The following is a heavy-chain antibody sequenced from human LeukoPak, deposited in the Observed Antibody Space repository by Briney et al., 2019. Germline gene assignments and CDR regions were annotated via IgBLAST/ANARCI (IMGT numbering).Heavy chain of an antibody. CDR3: ARTLGYCSSTSCYLFDY. CDR2: INPNSGGT. D-gene: IGHD2-2*01. CDR1: RYTFTGYY. V-gene: IGHV1-2*06. J-gene: IGHJ4*02. Sequence: ASLKLSCKASRYTFTGYYMHWVRQAPGQGLEWMGRINPNSGGTNYTQKFQGRVTMTRDTSISTAYMELSRLRSDDTAVYYCARTLGYCSSTSCYLFDYWGQGTLVTVSS.